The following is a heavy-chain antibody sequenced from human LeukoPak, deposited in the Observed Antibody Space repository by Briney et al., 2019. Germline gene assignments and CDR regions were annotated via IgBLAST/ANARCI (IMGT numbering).Heavy chain of an antibody. Sequence: PGGSLRLSCAASGFTFSSFGMHWVRQAPGKGLEGVAVISYDGSNKYYEHSVKGRFTISRDNSKNTLYLQMNSLRPEDTAVYYCAKDLGAFLDSSAWSPDYWGQGTLVTVSS. V-gene: IGHV3-30*18. CDR1: GFTFSSFG. J-gene: IGHJ4*02. D-gene: IGHD6-13*01. CDR3: AKDLGAFLDSSAWSPDY. CDR2: ISYDGSNK.